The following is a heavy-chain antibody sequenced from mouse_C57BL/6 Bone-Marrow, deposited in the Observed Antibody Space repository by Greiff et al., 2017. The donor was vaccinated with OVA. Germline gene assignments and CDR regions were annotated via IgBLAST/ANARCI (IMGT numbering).Heavy chain of an antibody. CDR1: GYTFTDYY. D-gene: IGHD2-10*01. Sequence: QVQLKESGPELVKPGASVKISCKASGYTFTDYYINWVKQRPGQGLEWIGWIFPGSGSTYYNEKFKGKATLTVDKSSSTAYMLLSSLTSEDSAVYFCARSHLLWSYYAMDYWGQGTSVTVSS. CDR2: IFPGSGST. V-gene: IGHV1-75*01. CDR3: ARSHLLWSYYAMDY. J-gene: IGHJ4*01.